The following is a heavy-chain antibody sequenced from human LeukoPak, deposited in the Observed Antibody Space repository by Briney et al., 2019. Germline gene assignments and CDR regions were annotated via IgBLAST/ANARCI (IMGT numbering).Heavy chain of an antibody. D-gene: IGHD1-20*01. J-gene: IGHJ4*02. V-gene: IGHV3-74*01. CDR2: ISGDGRTT. CDR1: GFTFSSYA. CDR3: VTYNWEYETDY. Sequence: GGSLRLSCAASGFTFSSYAMSWVRQGPGKGLVWVSRISGDGRTTDYADSGKGRFTTSRDNAKNTLYLQMNSLRAEDTAVYYCVTYNWEYETDYWGQGTLVTVSS.